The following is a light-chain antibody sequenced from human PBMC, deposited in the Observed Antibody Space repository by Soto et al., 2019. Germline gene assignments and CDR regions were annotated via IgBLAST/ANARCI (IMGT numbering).Light chain of an antibody. J-gene: IGKJ1*01. CDR2: GAS. Sequence: VLTQSPATLSLSPGERATLSCRASQRVSSTYLAWYQQKPGQAPRLLIYGASSRATGIPDRFSGSGSGTDFTLTISRLEPEDFTVFYCQQFASPLLTFGQGTKVDI. V-gene: IGKV3-20*01. CDR1: QRVSSTY. CDR3: QQFASPLLT.